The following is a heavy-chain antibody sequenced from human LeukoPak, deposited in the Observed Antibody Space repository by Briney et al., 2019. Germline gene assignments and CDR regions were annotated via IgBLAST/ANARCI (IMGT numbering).Heavy chain of an antibody. CDR1: GFTFDDYM. J-gene: IGHJ5*02. Sequence: GGSLRLSCAASGFTFDDYMMHWVRQAPGKGLEWVSSISSSSDYIYYADSVKGRFTISRDNAKNSLYLQMKSLRAEDTAVYYCARGKTSQNIVTRKTYNWFDPWGQGTLVTVSS. D-gene: IGHD2/OR15-2a*01. V-gene: IGHV3-21*01. CDR3: ARGKTSQNIVTRKTYNWFDP. CDR2: ISSSSDYI.